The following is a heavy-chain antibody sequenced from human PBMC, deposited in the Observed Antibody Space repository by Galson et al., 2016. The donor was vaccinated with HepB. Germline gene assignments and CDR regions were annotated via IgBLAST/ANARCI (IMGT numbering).Heavy chain of an antibody. CDR2: INPNGGST. V-gene: IGHV1-46*01. D-gene: IGHD3-10*01. CDR3: AVWFGDVNY. Sequence: SVKVSCKASGYTFTSYFMHWVRQAPGQGLEWMGVINPNGGSTSYDQKFQGRVTMSRDTSTSTVYMYLSSLRSEDTAVYYCAVWFGDVNYWGQGILVTVSS. CDR1: GYTFTSYF. J-gene: IGHJ4*02.